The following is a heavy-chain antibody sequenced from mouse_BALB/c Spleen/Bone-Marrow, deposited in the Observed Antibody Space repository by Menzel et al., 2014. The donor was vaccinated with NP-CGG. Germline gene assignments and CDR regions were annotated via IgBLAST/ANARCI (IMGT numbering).Heavy chain of an antibody. D-gene: IGHD2-3*01. CDR1: GYAFTDYL. CDR3: ARYDGYFDY. V-gene: IGHV1-54*03. Sequence: VMLVESGAELVRPGTSVKVSCKASGYAFTDYLMEWLKQRPGQGLEWIGVINPGSGSTNYNEKSKDKATLTADKSSSTACMQLSSLTSDDSAVYFCARYDGYFDYWGQGTILTVSS. CDR2: INPGSGST. J-gene: IGHJ2*01.